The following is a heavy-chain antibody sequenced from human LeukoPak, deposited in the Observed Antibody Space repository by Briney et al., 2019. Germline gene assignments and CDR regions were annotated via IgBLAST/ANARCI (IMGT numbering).Heavy chain of an antibody. J-gene: IGHJ4*02. CDR3: ATGLTDPILRGVKYYYDSSGYFFDY. Sequence: GASVKVSCKVSGYTLTELSMHWVRQAPGKGLEWMGGFDPEDGETIYAQKFQGRVTMTEDTSTDTAYMELSSLRSEDTAVYYCATGLTDPILRGVKYYYDSSGYFFDYWGQGTLVTVSS. CDR1: GYTLTELS. D-gene: IGHD3-22*01. CDR2: FDPEDGET. V-gene: IGHV1-24*01.